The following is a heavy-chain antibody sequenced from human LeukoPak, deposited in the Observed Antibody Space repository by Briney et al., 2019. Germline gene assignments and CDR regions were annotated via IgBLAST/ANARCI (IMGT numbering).Heavy chain of an antibody. CDR1: GGTFSSYV. Sequence: SVKVSCKAPGGTFSSYVISWVRQAPGQGLEWMGGIIPIFGTANYAQKFQGRVTITADESTSTAYMELSSLRSEDTAVYYCAREIGFGELFPGYWGQGTLVTVSS. CDR2: IIPIFGTA. J-gene: IGHJ4*02. V-gene: IGHV1-69*13. D-gene: IGHD3-10*01. CDR3: AREIGFGELFPGY.